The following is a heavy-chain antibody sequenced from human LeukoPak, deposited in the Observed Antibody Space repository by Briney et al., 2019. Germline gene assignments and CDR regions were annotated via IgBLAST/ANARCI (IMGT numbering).Heavy chain of an antibody. V-gene: IGHV4-59*01. J-gene: IGHJ5*02. CDR3: ARNARYNWFDP. Sequence: SETLSLTCTVSGGSISSYYWSWIRQPPGKGLEWIGYIYYSGNTNYNPSLKSRVTISVDTSKNQFSLKLSSVTAADTAVYYCARNARYNWFDPWGQGTLVSASS. CDR1: GGSISSYY. CDR2: IYYSGNT.